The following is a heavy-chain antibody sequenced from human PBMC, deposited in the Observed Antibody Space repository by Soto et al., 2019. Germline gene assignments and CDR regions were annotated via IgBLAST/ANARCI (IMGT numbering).Heavy chain of an antibody. V-gene: IGHV3-33*01. J-gene: IGHJ4*02. D-gene: IGHD2-15*01. Sequence: PGGSLRLSCEGSGFPFRSYGIHWVRQAPGKGLEWLAIIWSDGSNEYYADSVKGRFTISRDNSKNTVYLQVTNLRAEDTAVYFCARDQTDSGGYSDSWGQGTLVTVSS. CDR3: ARDQTDSGGYSDS. CDR2: IWSDGSNE. CDR1: GFPFRSYG.